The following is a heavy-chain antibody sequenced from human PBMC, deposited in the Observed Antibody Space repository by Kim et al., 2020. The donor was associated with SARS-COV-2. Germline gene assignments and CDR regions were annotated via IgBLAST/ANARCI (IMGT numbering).Heavy chain of an antibody. CDR1: GFTFSSHD. Sequence: GGSLRLSCAASGFTFSSHDMDWVRQAPGKGLEWVGRTRNKADNYPTEDAASVKGRFISSRDDSKNSLYLQMNSLKTEDTSVYYGARVSGWYLGYWGQGSLVTVSS. V-gene: IGHV3-72*01. CDR3: ARVSGWYLGY. J-gene: IGHJ4*02. CDR2: TRNKADNYPT. D-gene: IGHD6-19*01.